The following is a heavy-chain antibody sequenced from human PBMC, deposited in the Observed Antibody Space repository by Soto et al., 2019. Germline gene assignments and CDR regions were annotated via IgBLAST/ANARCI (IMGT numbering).Heavy chain of an antibody. D-gene: IGHD3-3*01. Sequence: QVQLVQSGAEVKKPGASVKVSCKASGYTFTSYGISWVRQAPGQGLEWMGWISAYNGNTNYAQKLQGIVTMTTDTTTSIEYMEVRSLLCDDTAVYYCARNSITILGGGWFAPGGQGTLVTVYS. CDR1: GYTFTSYG. J-gene: IGHJ5*02. CDR3: ARNSITILGGGWFAP. V-gene: IGHV1-18*01. CDR2: ISAYNGNT.